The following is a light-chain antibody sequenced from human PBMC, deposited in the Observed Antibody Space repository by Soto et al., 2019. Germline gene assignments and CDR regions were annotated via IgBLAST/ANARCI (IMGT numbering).Light chain of an antibody. Sequence: EIVLTQSPGTLSFSAGERATLSCRASQRVNSRYLAWYQQKPGQAPRLLIYGASTRATGIPARFSGSGSGTEFTLTIIRLEPEDFALYYCQHYGRSPITFGQGTRLEIK. V-gene: IGKV3-20*01. CDR3: QHYGRSPIT. CDR2: GAS. J-gene: IGKJ5*01. CDR1: QRVNSRY.